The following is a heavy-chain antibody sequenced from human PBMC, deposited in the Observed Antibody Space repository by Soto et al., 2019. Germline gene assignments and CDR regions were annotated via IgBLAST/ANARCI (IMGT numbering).Heavy chain of an antibody. D-gene: IGHD6-6*01. J-gene: IGHJ3*01. CDR3: VSSNIVGRPG. CDR1: GFSFRTYW. V-gene: IGHV3-7*01. CDR2: INQDESEK. Sequence: EVQLVESGGGVVQPGGSLRLSCAASGFSFRTYWMAWVRQAPGKGLEWVANINQDESEKHYVDSVKGRFTISRDNAKSSLYLKMNSLRAEDTAVYYCVSSNIVGRPGGGQGTMVTVSS.